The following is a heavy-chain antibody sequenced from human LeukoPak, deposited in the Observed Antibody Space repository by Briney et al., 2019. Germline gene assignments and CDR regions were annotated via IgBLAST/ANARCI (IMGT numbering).Heavy chain of an antibody. CDR3: ARLYCSSTSCYWTNWFDP. Sequence: SETLSLTCTVSGGSISSYYWSWLQQPAGKGLEWIGRIYTSGTTNYNPSLKSRVTMSVDTSKNQFSLKLSSVTAADTAVYYCARLYCSSTSCYWTNWFDPWGQGTLVTVSS. CDR1: GGSISSYY. CDR2: IYTSGTT. J-gene: IGHJ5*02. V-gene: IGHV4-4*07. D-gene: IGHD2-2*01.